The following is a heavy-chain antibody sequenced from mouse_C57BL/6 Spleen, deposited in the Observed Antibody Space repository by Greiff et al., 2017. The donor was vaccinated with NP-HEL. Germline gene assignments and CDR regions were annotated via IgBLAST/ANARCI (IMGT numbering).Heavy chain of an antibody. J-gene: IGHJ2*01. V-gene: IGHV5-6*01. CDR2: ISSGGSYT. D-gene: IGHD1-1*01. Sequence: EVKLMESGGDLVKPGGSLKLSCAASGFTFSSYGMSWVRQTPDKRLEWVATISSGGSYTYYPDSVKGRFTISRDNAKNTLYLQMSSLKSEDTAMYYCARVSTVVARGDYFDDWGQGTTLTVSS. CDR3: ARVSTVVARGDYFDD. CDR1: GFTFSSYG.